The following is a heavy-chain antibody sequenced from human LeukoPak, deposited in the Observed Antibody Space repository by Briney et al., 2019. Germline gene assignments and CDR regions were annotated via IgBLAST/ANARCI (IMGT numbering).Heavy chain of an antibody. V-gene: IGHV5-51*01. CDR3: ARLGFYYGSGSYYNAGVRANWFDP. D-gene: IGHD3-10*01. CDR2: IYPGDSDA. Sequence: GESLKISCKGSGYSFTNYWIGWVRQMPGKGLEWMGIIYPGDSDARYSPSFQGQVTISADKSISTAYLQWSSLRASDTAMYYCARLGFYYGSGSYYNAGVRANWFDPWGQGTLVTVSS. CDR1: GYSFTNYW. J-gene: IGHJ5*02.